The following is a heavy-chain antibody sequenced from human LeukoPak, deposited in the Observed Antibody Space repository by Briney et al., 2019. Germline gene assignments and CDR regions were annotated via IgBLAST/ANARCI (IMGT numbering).Heavy chain of an antibody. CDR1: GFTFDDYG. CDR2: INWNGGST. D-gene: IGHD2-15*01. Sequence: GGSLRLSCAASGFTFDDYGMSWVRQAPGKGLEWVSGINWNGGSTGYADSVKGRFTISRDNAKNSLHLQMNSLRAEDTALYYCARLGPLGYCSGGSCYSSFEDYWGQGTLVTVSS. V-gene: IGHV3-20*04. J-gene: IGHJ4*02. CDR3: ARLGPLGYCSGGSCYSSFEDY.